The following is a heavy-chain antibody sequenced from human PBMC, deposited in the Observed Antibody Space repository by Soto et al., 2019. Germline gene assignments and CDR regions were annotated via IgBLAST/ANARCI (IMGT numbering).Heavy chain of an antibody. D-gene: IGHD6-13*01. V-gene: IGHV1-18*01. CDR2: ISAYNGNT. CDR1: GYTFTSYG. CDR3: ATGEGAAACYY. Sequence: QVQLVQSGAEVKKPGASVKVSCKASGYTFTSYGISWVRQAPGQGLEWMGWISAYNGNTNYEQKLQGRVTMTTDTSKSTDYMELRSLRSDDTAVYYCATGEGAAACYYWGQGTLVTVSS. J-gene: IGHJ4*02.